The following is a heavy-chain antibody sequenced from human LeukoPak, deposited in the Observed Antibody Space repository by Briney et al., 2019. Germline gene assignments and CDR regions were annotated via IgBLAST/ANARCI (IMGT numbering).Heavy chain of an antibody. CDR1: GFTFPTYA. V-gene: IGHV3-23*01. CDR2: IRDSDGAR. J-gene: IGHJ3*02. CDR3: AKDPAAVPFDSFDI. Sequence: PGGSLRLSCVASGFTFPTYAMMWVRQAPGKGLEWVSSIRDSDGARFYADSVKGRFTISRDNSRNALYLQMNSLRAEDTALYYCAKDPAAVPFDSFDIWGQGTMDTVSS. D-gene: IGHD2-2*01.